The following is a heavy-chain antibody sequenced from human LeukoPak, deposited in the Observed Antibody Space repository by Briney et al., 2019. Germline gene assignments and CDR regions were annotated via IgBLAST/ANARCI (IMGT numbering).Heavy chain of an antibody. D-gene: IGHD2-8*02. CDR3: ARDETGVGSGGIDF. J-gene: IGHJ4*02. CDR2: ISSGGSTI. Sequence: PGGSLRLSCAASGFIFSDYSMNWVRQTPGKGLEWVAYISSGGSTIYYADSVRGRFTISRDSATNSLYLQMNSLGDEDTAVYYCARDETGVGSGGIDFWGQGTLVIVSS. CDR1: GFIFSDYS. V-gene: IGHV3-48*02.